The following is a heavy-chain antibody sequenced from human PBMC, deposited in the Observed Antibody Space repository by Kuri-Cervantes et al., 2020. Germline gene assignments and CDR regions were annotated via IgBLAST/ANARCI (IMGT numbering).Heavy chain of an antibody. CDR3: ARLSSYDSSAQFY. CDR2: IYYSGST. J-gene: IGHJ4*02. D-gene: IGHD3-22*01. CDR1: GFTFSDYY. Sequence: SETLSLTCAASGFTFSDYYMTWIRQAPGKGLEWIGNIYYSGSTYYNPSLKGRITMSVDTSKNQFSLQLSSVTAADTAVYYCARLSSYDSSAQFYWGQGTLVTVSS. V-gene: IGHV4-59*04.